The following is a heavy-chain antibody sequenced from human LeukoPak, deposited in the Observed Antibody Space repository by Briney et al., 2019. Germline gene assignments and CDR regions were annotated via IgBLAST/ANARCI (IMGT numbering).Heavy chain of an antibody. V-gene: IGHV3-23*01. CDR2: ISGSGGST. Sequence: GRSLRLSCAASGFTFSSYGIHWVRQAPGKGLEWVSAISGSGGSTYYADSVKGRFTISRDNSKNTLYLQMNSLRAEDTAVYYCAKGPPLGATAPLDYWGQGTLVTVSS. D-gene: IGHD1-26*01. CDR3: AKGPPLGATAPLDY. J-gene: IGHJ4*02. CDR1: GFTFSSYG.